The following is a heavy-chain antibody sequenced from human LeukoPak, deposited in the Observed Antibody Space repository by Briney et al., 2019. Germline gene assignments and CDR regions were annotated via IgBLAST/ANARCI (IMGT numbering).Heavy chain of an antibody. CDR3: VRDRGEWIDQYYGMDV. Sequence: ASVNVSCTASGYPFTSYGTSWVRQAPGQGLEWMGWISGYNGNTNSAQKVQGRVTMTTDTSTSTAYMELRSLRSDDTAVYYCVRDRGEWIDQYYGMDVWGQGTTVTVSS. V-gene: IGHV1-18*01. CDR2: ISGYNGNT. CDR1: GYPFTSYG. D-gene: IGHD3-10*01. J-gene: IGHJ6*02.